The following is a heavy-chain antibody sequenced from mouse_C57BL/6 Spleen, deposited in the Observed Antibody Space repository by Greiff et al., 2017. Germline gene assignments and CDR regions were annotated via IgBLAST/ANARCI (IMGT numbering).Heavy chain of an antibody. Sequence: DVKLVESGGGLVQSGRSLRLSCATSGFTFSDFYMEWVRQAPGKGLEWIAASRNKANDYTTEYSASVKGRFIVSRDTSQSILYLQMNALRAEDTAIYYCARGTYYYGSYWYFDVWGTGTTVAVSS. V-gene: IGHV7-1*01. D-gene: IGHD1-1*01. J-gene: IGHJ1*03. CDR3: ARGTYYYGSYWYFDV. CDR1: GFTFSDFY. CDR2: SRNKANDYTT.